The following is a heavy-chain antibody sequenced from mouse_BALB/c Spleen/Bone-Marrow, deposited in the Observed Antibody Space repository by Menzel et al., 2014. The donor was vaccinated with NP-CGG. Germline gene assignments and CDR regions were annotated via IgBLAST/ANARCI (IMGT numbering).Heavy chain of an antibody. J-gene: IGHJ2*01. V-gene: IGHV1-22*01. CDR3: ARGRWYY. D-gene: IGHD2-3*01. Sequence: VQLQQSGPELVKPGASVKISCKTSGYTFTDYTLHWVAEPWKELEWIGGVNPNIGGTSYNQKFKGKASLTVNKSSTTAYMELRSLTSEDSAVYYRARGRWYYWGQGTTLTVSS. CDR2: VNPNIGGT. CDR1: GYTFTDYT.